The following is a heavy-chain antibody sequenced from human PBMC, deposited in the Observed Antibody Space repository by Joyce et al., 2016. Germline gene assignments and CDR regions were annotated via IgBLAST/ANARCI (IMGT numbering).Heavy chain of an antibody. CDR3: GGWRI. V-gene: IGHV3-15*01. D-gene: IGHD3-16*01. Sequence: EVQLVESGGGLVEPGGSLRLSGAASGFPFSNAWMTWIRQAPGKGLEWVGFIKSKANGGTTGYGAPVKGRFTISRDDSKSIVYLQMNSLKSDDTAVYYCGGWRIWGQGTLVTVSS. CDR1: GFPFSNAW. CDR2: IKSKANGGTT. J-gene: IGHJ4*02.